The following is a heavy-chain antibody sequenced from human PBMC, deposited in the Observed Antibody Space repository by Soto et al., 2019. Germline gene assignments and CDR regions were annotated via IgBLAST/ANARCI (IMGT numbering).Heavy chain of an antibody. Sequence: PGGSLRLSCAASGFTFSSYAMSWVRQAPGKGLEWVSAISGSGGSTYYADSVKGRFTISRDNSKNTLYLQMNSLRAEDTAVYYCAKYRRGGYVDYYYGMDVWGQGTTVTVSS. V-gene: IGHV3-23*01. CDR3: AKYRRGGYVDYYYGMDV. J-gene: IGHJ6*02. D-gene: IGHD5-12*01. CDR2: ISGSGGST. CDR1: GFTFSSYA.